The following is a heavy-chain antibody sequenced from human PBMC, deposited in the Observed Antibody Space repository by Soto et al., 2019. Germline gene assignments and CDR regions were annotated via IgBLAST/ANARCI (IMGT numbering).Heavy chain of an antibody. CDR1: GFTFGSYA. Sequence: EVQLLESGGGLVQPGGSLRLSCAASGFTFGSYAMNWLRQAPGRGLECVSFISGSGRTTYYADSVKGRFTVSRDNSKNTLYLQMNSLRAEDTALYYCAKFRGPSYSCYSMDVWGKGTTVTVSS. D-gene: IGHD3-16*01. CDR3: AKFRGPSYSCYSMDV. J-gene: IGHJ6*03. CDR2: ISGSGRTT. V-gene: IGHV3-23*01.